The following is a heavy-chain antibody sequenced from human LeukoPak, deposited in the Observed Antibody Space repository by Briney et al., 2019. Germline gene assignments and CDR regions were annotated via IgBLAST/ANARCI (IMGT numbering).Heavy chain of an antibody. V-gene: IGHV3-30*03. D-gene: IGHD5-12*01. CDR1: GFTFSSYG. CDR3: ATSNPLSGYDFY. CDR2: ISYDGSNK. J-gene: IGHJ4*02. Sequence: GRSLRLSCAASGFTFSSYGMHWVRQAPGKGLEWVAVISYDGSNKYYADSVKGRFTISRDNSKKTLYLQMNSLRAEDTAAYYCATSNPLSGYDFYWGQGTLVTVSS.